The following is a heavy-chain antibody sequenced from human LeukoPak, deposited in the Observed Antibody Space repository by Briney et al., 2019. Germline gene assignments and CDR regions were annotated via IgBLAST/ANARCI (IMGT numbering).Heavy chain of an antibody. Sequence: GGSLRLSCAASGITLSRSWMSWVRQAPGKGLEWVAFIKEDGSEKYYVDSVKGRFTISRDNAENSLYLQMNSLRAEDTAVYYCARDRGGRTGLDDWGQGTLVTVSS. D-gene: IGHD2-15*01. V-gene: IGHV3-7*04. CDR3: ARDRGGRTGLDD. CDR1: GITLSRSW. J-gene: IGHJ4*02. CDR2: IKEDGSEK.